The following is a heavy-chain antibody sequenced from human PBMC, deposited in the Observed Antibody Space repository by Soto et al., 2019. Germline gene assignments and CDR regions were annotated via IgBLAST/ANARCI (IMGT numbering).Heavy chain of an antibody. CDR2: VYYAGNA. J-gene: IGHJ4*02. CDR1: GDSITKGVYY. Sequence: SETLSLTCTVSGDSITKGVYYWAWVRQTPGKGLEWIASVYYAGNAYYNPSLQSRVTISVDASRSQFPLELQSVTAADSAVYYCARVPYYGSGGDGPYYFDYWGQGTLVTSPQ. CDR3: ARVPYYGSGGDGPYYFDY. D-gene: IGHD2-15*01. V-gene: IGHV4-39*01.